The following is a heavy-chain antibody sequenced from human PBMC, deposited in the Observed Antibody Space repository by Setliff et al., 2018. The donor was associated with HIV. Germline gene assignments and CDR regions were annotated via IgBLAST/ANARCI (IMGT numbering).Heavy chain of an antibody. D-gene: IGHD5-12*01. CDR3: ARDWRSGYDLNFDY. CDR1: GFILSEYT. Sequence: GGSLRLSCAGSGFILSEYTISWVRQTPGKGLEWVSAIGGSGTYYADSVKGRFTISRDKSKNTVFLQMNSLRVEDTAVYYCARDWRSGYDLNFDYWGQGTLVTVSS. V-gene: IGHV3-23*01. CDR2: IGGSGT. J-gene: IGHJ4*02.